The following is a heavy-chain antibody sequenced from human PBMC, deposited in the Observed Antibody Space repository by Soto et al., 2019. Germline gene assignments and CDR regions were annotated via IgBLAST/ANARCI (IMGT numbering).Heavy chain of an antibody. J-gene: IGHJ4*02. CDR3: ARRDHSYSRSCDY. D-gene: IGHD6-6*01. V-gene: IGHV4-30-4*01. CDR2: ISYSGST. Sequence: QVQLQESGPGLVKPSQTLSLTCTVSGGSINSGDSYWSWIRQPPGKGLEWIGHISYSGSTYYNPSLKSRITISLDTSKNQYSLKLSSVTAAVTALFYCARRDHSYSRSCDYWGQGTLVTVS. CDR1: GGSINSGDSY.